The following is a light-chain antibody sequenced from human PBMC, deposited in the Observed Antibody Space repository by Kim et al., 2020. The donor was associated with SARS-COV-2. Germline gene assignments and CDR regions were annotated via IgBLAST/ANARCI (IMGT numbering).Light chain of an antibody. V-gene: IGKV1-6*01. CDR1: QGIGHD. J-gene: IGKJ1*01. Sequence: SIGDRVTITCRESQGIGHDLAWYQQKSGTASRLLIFLEFKLHSGVPSRFSGSRSGADFTLTITNLQPEDFATYYCLQDHDYPWSFGQGAKVDIK. CDR3: LQDHDYPWS. CDR2: LEF.